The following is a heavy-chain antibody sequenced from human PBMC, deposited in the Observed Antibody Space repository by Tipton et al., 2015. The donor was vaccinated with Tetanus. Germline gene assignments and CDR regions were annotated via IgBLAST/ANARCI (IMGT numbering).Heavy chain of an antibody. V-gene: IGHV3-7*01. D-gene: IGHD5-18*01. Sequence: SGFTFSNYWMHWVRQAPGKGLEWVANIKQDGGEIYYLDSVKGRFTVSRDNAKNTLYLQMNSLRAEDTAVYYCTRGTAMTAGIDYWGRGTLVTVSS. CDR3: TRGTAMTAGIDY. CDR1: GFTFSNYW. J-gene: IGHJ4*02. CDR2: IKQDGGEI.